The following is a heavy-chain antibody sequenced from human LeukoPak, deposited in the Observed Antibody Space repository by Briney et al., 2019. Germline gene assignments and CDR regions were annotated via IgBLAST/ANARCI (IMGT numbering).Heavy chain of an antibody. CDR1: GFIVNNNY. Sequence: GGSLRLSCAASGFIVNNNYMNWVRQAPGKGLEWVSVIYSGGSTYYADSVKGRFTISRDNSKNTLYLQMNSLRAEDTAVYYCERSWDARLNFDYWGQGTLVTVSS. J-gene: IGHJ4*02. CDR2: IYSGGST. CDR3: ERSWDARLNFDY. V-gene: IGHV3-66*02. D-gene: IGHD1-26*01.